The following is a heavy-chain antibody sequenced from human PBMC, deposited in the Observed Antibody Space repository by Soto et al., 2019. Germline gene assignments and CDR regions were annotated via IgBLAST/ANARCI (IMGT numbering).Heavy chain of an antibody. CDR3: ARTYYYDSSGYSKYYFDY. J-gene: IGHJ4*02. V-gene: IGHV1-69*01. CDR1: GGTFSSYA. CDR2: IIPIFGTA. Sequence: QVQLVQSGAEVQKPGSSVKVSCKASGGTFSSYAISWVRQAPGQGLEWMGGIIPIFGTANYAQKFQGRVTITADESTSTAYMELSSLRSEDTAVYYCARTYYYDSSGYSKYYFDYWGQGTLVTVSS. D-gene: IGHD3-22*01.